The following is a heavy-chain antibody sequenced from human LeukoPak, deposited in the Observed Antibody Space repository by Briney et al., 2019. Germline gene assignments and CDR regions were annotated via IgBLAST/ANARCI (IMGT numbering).Heavy chain of an antibody. CDR3: ARGSSGGSCYSCWFDP. D-gene: IGHD2-15*01. CDR1: GYTFTGYY. J-gene: IGHJ5*02. Sequence: SVKVSCKASGYTFTGYYMHWVRQAPGQGLEWMGGIIPIFGTANYAQKFQGRVTITADESTSIAYMELSSLRSEDTAVYYCARGSSGGSCYSCWFDPWGQGTLVTVSS. V-gene: IGHV1-69*13. CDR2: IIPIFGTA.